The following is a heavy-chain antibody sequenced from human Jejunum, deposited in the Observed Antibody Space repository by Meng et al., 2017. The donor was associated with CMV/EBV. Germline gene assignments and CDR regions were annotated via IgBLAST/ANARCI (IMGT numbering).Heavy chain of an antibody. CDR3: ARDTYLGEYFQH. CDR2: ISPKTGNT. Sequence: SCKSSGYTFIDYFIRWVRQAPGQGLEWMGWISPKTGNTKYAQKLQDRVSMTTDISTNTAYLDLRGLKSDDTAVYYCARDTYLGEYFQHWGQGTLVTVSS. CDR1: GYTFIDYF. V-gene: IGHV1-18*01. J-gene: IGHJ1*01. D-gene: IGHD2/OR15-2a*01.